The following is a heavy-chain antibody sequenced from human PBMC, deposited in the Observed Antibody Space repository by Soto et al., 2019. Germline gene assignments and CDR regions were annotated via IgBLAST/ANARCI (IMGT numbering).Heavy chain of an antibody. CDR2: IYTSGRT. CDR1: GGSISSYY. J-gene: IGHJ4*02. CDR3: ARDSHYYDSSGYYGFDY. D-gene: IGHD3-22*01. Sequence: QVQLQESGPGLVKPSETLSLTCTVSGGSISSYYWSWIRQPAGKGLEWIGRIYTSGRTNYNPSLKSRVTMSVDTSKNQFSLKLSSVTAADTAVYYCARDSHYYDSSGYYGFDYWGQGTLVTVSS. V-gene: IGHV4-4*07.